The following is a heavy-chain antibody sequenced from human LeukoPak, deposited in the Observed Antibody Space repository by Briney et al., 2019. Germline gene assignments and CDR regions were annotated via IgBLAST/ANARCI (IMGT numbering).Heavy chain of an antibody. CDR1: GFTFSSYG. CDR2: ISNSGDTT. CDR3: ARNDYYGSGYYWYLDN. V-gene: IGHV3-23*01. D-gene: IGHD3-10*01. J-gene: IGHJ4*02. Sequence: GGSLRLSCAASGFTFSSYGMTWVRQAPGKGLEWVSAISNSGDTTDYADSVKGRLTISRDNSKNTLYLQMNSLRAEDTAVYYCARNDYYGSGYYWYLDNWGQGTLVTVSS.